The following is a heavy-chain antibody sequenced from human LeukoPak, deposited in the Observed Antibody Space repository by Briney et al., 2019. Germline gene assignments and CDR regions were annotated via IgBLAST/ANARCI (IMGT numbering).Heavy chain of an antibody. V-gene: IGHV1-18*01. CDR1: RYTFTSYG. D-gene: IGHD2-2*01. J-gene: IGHJ3*02. Sequence: ASVKVSCKASRYTFTSYGISWVRQAPGQGLEWMGWISAYNGNTNYAQNLQGRVTMTTDTSTSTAYMELRSLRSDDTAVYFCASSPRYCSSASCQLYAFDIWGQGTMVTVSS. CDR3: ASSPRYCSSASCQLYAFDI. CDR2: ISAYNGNT.